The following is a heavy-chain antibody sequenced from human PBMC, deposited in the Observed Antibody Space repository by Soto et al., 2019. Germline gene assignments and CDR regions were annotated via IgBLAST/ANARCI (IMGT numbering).Heavy chain of an antibody. CDR3: VSRREVENHMYSSSWYWFDP. Sequence: PGGSLRLSCSASGFTFSSYAMHWVRQAPGKGLEYVSAISSNGGSTYYADSVKGRFTISRDNSKNTLYLQMSSLRPEDTAVYYCVSRREVENHMYSSSWYWFDPWGQGTLVTVSS. D-gene: IGHD6-13*01. CDR2: ISSNGGST. CDR1: GFTFSSYA. V-gene: IGHV3-64D*06. J-gene: IGHJ5*02.